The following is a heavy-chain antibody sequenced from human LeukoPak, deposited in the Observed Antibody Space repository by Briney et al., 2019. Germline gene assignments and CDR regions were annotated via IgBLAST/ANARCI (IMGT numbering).Heavy chain of an antibody. CDR3: ARDFGSGSYLDY. CDR1: GGSTSSYY. D-gene: IGHD3-10*01. J-gene: IGHJ4*02. V-gene: IGHV4-59*01. CDR2: IYYSGST. Sequence: SETLSLTCTVSGGSTSSYYWSWIRQPPGKGLEWIGYIYYSGSTNYNPSLKSRVTISVDTSKNQFSLKLSSVTAADTAVYYCARDFGSGSYLDYWGQGTLVTVSS.